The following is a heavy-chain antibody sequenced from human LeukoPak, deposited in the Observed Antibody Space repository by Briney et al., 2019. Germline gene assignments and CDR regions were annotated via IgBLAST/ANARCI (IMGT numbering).Heavy chain of an antibody. D-gene: IGHD3-22*01. CDR1: GFSFSLYA. J-gene: IGHJ4*02. CDR3: AKDPYDSGGYHFLYYFDY. V-gene: IGHV3-23*01. Sequence: GGSLRLSCKASGFSFSLYAMSWVRQAPGKGLEWVSTISGSGGTTYYADSVKGRFTISRHNSKNTLYLQMNSLRAEDTAVYYCAKDPYDSGGYHFLYYFDYWGQGTLVTVSS. CDR2: ISGSGGTT.